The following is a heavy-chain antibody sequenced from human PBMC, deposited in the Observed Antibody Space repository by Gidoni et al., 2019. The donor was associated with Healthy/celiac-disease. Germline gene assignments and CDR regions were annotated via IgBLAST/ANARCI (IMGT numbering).Heavy chain of an antibody. CDR2: ISYDGSNK. Sequence: QVQLVDSGGGVVQPVLSLRLSCASSGFTFSRHAMHWVRQAPGKGLEWVAVISYDGSNKYYADSVKGRFTISRDNSKNTLYLQMNSLRAEDTAVYYCARALYSNHNYYYYYGMDVWGQGTTVTVSS. D-gene: IGHD4-4*01. CDR1: GFTFSRHA. V-gene: IGHV3-30-3*01. J-gene: IGHJ6*02. CDR3: ARALYSNHNYYYYYGMDV.